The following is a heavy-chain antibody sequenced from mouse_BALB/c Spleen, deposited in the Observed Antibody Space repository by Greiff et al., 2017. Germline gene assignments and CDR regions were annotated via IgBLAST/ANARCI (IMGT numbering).Heavy chain of an antibody. J-gene: IGHJ4*01. CDR3: TSDGDY. V-gene: IGHV1S22*01. CDR1: GYTFTSYW. D-gene: IGHD2-3*01. CDR2: IYPGSGST. Sequence: LQQPGSELVRPGASVKLSCKASGYTFTSYWMHWVKQRPGQGLEWIGNIYPGSGSTNYDEKFKSKATLTVDTSSSTAYMQLSSLTSEDSAVYYCTSDGDYWGQGTSVTVSS.